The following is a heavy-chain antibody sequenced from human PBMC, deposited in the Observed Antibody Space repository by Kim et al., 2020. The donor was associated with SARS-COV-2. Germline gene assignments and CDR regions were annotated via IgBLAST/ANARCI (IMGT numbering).Heavy chain of an antibody. J-gene: IGHJ6*02. CDR3: ARGGRGSYGTGLGFYYYYFGMDG. Sequence: SETLSLTCAVYGGSFSGYYWSWIRQPPGKGLEWIGEINHSGSTNYNPSLKSRVTISVDTSKNQFSLKLSSVTAADTAVYYWARGGRGSYGTGLGFYYYYFGMDGWGQGTTVTVSS. D-gene: IGHD5-18*01. CDR1: GGSFSGYY. CDR2: INHSGST. V-gene: IGHV4-34*01.